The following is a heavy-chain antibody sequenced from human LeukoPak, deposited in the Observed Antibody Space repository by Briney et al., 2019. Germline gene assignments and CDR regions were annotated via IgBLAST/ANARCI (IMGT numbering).Heavy chain of an antibody. V-gene: IGHV4-34*01. J-gene: IGHJ6*02. D-gene: IGHD2-2*01. CDR2: INHSGST. CDR3: ARGRSRYCSSTSCLRGMDV. CDR1: GGSFSDYY. Sequence: SETLSLTCAVYGGSFSDYYWSWIRQPPGKGLEWIGEINHSGSTNYNPSLKSRVTISVDTSKNQFSLKLSSVTAADTAVYYCARGRSRYCSSTSCLRGMDVWGQGTTVTVS.